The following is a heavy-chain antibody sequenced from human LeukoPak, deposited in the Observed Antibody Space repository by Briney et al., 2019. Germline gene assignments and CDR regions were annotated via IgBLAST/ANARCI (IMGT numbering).Heavy chain of an antibody. Sequence: GGSLRLSCAASGFTFSSYAMHWVRQAPGKGLEWVTFIRYDGSNKYYADSVKGRFTISRDNSKNTLYVQMNSLRAEDTAVYYCAKGGGSGYPYYFDYWGQGTLVTVSS. J-gene: IGHJ4*02. CDR2: IRYDGSNK. V-gene: IGHV3-30*02. CDR3: AKGGGSGYPYYFDY. D-gene: IGHD3-3*01. CDR1: GFTFSSYA.